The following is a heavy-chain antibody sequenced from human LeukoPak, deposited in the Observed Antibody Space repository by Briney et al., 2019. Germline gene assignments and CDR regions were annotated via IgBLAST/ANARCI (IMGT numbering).Heavy chain of an antibody. J-gene: IGHJ4*02. D-gene: IGHD2-8*01. CDR3: SRENGAFFPFGY. CDR2: ITLTGLT. CDR1: GGSISTTNW. Sequence: KASGTLSLTCGVSGGSISTTNWWSWVRQPPGQGLEWIVVITLTGLTHYNPSLESRVTVSLDKSKNQLSLNLTSVSAADTAVYYCSRENGAFFPFGYWGQGTLVTVLS. V-gene: IGHV4-4*02.